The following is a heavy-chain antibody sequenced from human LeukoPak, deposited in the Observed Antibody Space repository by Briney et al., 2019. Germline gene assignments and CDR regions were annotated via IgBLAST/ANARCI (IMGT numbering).Heavy chain of an antibody. CDR2: ISAYNGNT. D-gene: IGHD3-22*01. CDR1: GYTFTSYG. J-gene: IGHJ3*02. CDR3: ARVSYSSGYYHDAFDI. V-gene: IGHV1-18*01. Sequence: GASVKVSCKASGYTFTSYGISWVRQAPGQGLEWMGWISAYNGNTNYAQKLQGRVTMTTDTSTSTAYMELRSLRSDDTAVYYCARVSYSSGYYHDAFDIWGQGTMVTASS.